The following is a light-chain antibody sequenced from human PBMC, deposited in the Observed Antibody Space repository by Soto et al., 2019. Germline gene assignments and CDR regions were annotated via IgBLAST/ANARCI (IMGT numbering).Light chain of an antibody. CDR3: QQTNTFLPLT. V-gene: IGKV1-12*01. J-gene: IGKJ4*01. CDR1: QGISNW. Sequence: DIQMTQSPSSVSASVGDRVTITCRASQGISNWLAWYQQQPGKAPKLLIYGASSLQSGGPSKFSGGGSGTHFTVIISSLQPEDFATYYCQQTNTFLPLTFGGGTKVEI. CDR2: GAS.